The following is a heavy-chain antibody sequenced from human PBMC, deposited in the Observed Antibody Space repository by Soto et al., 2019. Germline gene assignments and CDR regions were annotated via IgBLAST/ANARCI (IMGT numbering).Heavy chain of an antibody. V-gene: IGHV1-18*01. J-gene: IGHJ5*02. CDR1: GYTFSSYD. CDR3: ARQNQVGSNCFDP. CDR2: VSGHTGHT. D-gene: IGHD1-26*01. Sequence: ASVKVSCKTSGYTFSSYDINWVRQAPGKGLEWMGWVSGHTGHTNYAQKFQGRLTMTKDISTTTAYMELRSLTSDDTAVYYCARQNQVGSNCFDPWGRGTLVTVSS.